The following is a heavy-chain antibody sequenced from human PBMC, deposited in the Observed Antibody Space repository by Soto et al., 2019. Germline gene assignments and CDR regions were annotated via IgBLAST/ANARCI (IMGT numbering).Heavy chain of an antibody. D-gene: IGHD3-10*01. V-gene: IGHV3-53*02. CDR3: ARGLRGAIREKSLDY. CDR2: IYSAGDT. J-gene: IGHJ4*02. Sequence: EVQLVQSGGGLVQPGGSLRLSCAASGFTVTSNFMSWVRQAPGKGLEWVSVIYSAGDTNYADSVRGRFTFSRDISKNTLYLQINSLRAEDTAVYYCARGLRGAIREKSLDYWGQGTLVTVS. CDR1: GFTVTSNF.